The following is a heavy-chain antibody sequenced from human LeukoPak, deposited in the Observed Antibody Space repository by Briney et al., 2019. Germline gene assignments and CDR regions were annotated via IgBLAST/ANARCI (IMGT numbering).Heavy chain of an antibody. J-gene: IGHJ5*02. CDR1: GFTFSSYA. V-gene: IGHV3-23*01. CDR2: ISGSGGST. Sequence: GGSLRLSCAASGFTFSSYAMSWVRQAPGKGLGWVSAISGSGGSTYYADSVKGRFTISRDNSKNTLYLQMNSLRAEDTAVYYCAKGNWAVAGYNWFDPWGQGTLVTVSS. D-gene: IGHD6-19*01. CDR3: AKGNWAVAGYNWFDP.